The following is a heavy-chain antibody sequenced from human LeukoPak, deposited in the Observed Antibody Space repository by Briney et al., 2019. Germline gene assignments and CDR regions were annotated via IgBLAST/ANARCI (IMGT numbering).Heavy chain of an antibody. J-gene: IGHJ4*02. D-gene: IGHD3-10*01. CDR3: TRTGVLRWFGDHPLDF. Sequence: PGRSLRRSCAACGFTCSSITVRWVRHAPDKGMGWVSVISYDENNEFYADSVKGRFTMSRDNSKSTVYLQMSSLRVDDTAVYYSTRTGVLRWFGDHPLDFWGQGTLVTVSS. V-gene: IGHV3-30*04. CDR1: GFTCSSIT. CDR2: ISYDENNE.